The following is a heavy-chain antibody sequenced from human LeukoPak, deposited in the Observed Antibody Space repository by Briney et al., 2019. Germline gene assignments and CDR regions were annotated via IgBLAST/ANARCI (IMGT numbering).Heavy chain of an antibody. J-gene: IGHJ4*02. CDR3: AHIAAAGRGEGGDY. Sequence: SVKVSCKASGGTFSSYAISWVRQAPGQGLEWMGRIIPILGIANYAQKFQGRVTITADKSTSTAYMEVSRLRSEAAAVYYWAHIAAAGRGEGGDYWGQGTLVTVSS. CDR1: GGTFSSYA. D-gene: IGHD6-13*01. CDR2: IIPILGIA. V-gene: IGHV1-69*04.